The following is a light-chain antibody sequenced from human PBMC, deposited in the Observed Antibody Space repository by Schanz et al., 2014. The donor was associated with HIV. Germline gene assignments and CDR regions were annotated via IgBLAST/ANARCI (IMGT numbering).Light chain of an antibody. J-gene: IGKJ2*01. CDR3: QQLSTYPHT. CDR1: QGISSY. V-gene: IGKV1-9*01. Sequence: DIQLTQSPSFLSASVGDRVTITCRASQGISSYLAWYQQKPGKAPKLLIYSASTLQSGVPSRFSGSGSGTDFTLTINSLQTEDLAIYYCQQLSTYPHTFGRGTKREIK. CDR2: SAS.